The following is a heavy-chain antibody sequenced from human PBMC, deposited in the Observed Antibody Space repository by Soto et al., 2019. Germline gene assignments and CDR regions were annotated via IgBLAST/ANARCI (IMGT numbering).Heavy chain of an antibody. V-gene: IGHV3-23*01. J-gene: IGHJ4*02. Sequence: GGSMRLSCAASGFPFSSYAVSWVRQAPGKGLEWVSAISGSGGSAYYADSVKGRFTISRDNSKNTLYLQMNSLRAEDTAVYYCAKEDYYDSSGYSVLVYYFDYWGQGTLVTVS. CDR2: ISGSGGSA. CDR3: AKEDYYDSSGYSVLVYYFDY. D-gene: IGHD3-22*01. CDR1: GFPFSSYA.